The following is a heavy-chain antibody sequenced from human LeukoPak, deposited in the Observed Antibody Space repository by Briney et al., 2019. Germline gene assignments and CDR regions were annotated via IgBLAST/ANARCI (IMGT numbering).Heavy chain of an antibody. CDR1: GFTFSSYG. J-gene: IGHJ5*02. CDR3: ARERIAAAGTRVDP. V-gene: IGHV3-33*01. D-gene: IGHD6-13*01. CDR2: IWYDGSNK. Sequence: GGFLRLSCAESGFTFSSYGMHWVRQAPGKGLEWVAVIWYDGSNKYYADSVKGRFTISRDNSKNTLYLQMNSLRAEDTAVYYCARERIAAAGTRVDPWGQGTLVTVSS.